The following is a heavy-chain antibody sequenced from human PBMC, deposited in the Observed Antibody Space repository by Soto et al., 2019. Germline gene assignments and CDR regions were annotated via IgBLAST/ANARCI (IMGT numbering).Heavy chain of an antibody. CDR2: IKQDGSEK. CDR1: GLTFSNYW. D-gene: IGHD6-13*01. CDR3: ARDACRSAAAPYWYFDL. J-gene: IGHJ2*01. V-gene: IGHV3-7*04. Sequence: EVQLVESGGGLVQPGGSLRLSCADSGLTFSNYWMSWVRQAPGKGLAWVANIKQDGSEKYYVDSVKGRFTISRDNTKNSLFLQMNSLRAEDTAVYYCARDACRSAAAPYWYFDLWGRGTLVTVSS.